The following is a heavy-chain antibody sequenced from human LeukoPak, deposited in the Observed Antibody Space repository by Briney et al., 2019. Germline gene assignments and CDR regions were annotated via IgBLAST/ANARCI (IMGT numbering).Heavy chain of an antibody. CDR1: GYTFTSYD. CDR2: MNPNSGNT. J-gene: IGHJ6*03. V-gene: IGHV1-8*03. D-gene: IGHD2-2*01. CDR3: ARVQGSSTSQYYYYYMDV. Sequence: GASVKVSCKASGYTFTSYDINWVRQATGQGLEWMGWMNPNSGNTGYAQKFQGRVTITRNTSISTAYMELSSLRSEDTAVYYCARVQGSSTSQYYYYYMDVWGKGTTVTVSS.